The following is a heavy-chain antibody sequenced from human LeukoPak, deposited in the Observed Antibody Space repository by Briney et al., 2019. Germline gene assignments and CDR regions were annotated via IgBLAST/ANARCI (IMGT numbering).Heavy chain of an antibody. CDR1: GVTFDDYA. D-gene: IGHD6-13*01. Sequence: PAGSLSLSCAVSGVTFDDYAMHWVRQAPGKGLEWVSGISWNSGSIGYADSVKGRFTISRDNAKNSLYLKMTSLRAEDTVLHYCATDRKSIAAGVVAFDIWGQGTMVTVSS. CDR2: ISWNSGSI. CDR3: ATDRKSIAAGVVAFDI. J-gene: IGHJ3*02. V-gene: IGHV3-9*01.